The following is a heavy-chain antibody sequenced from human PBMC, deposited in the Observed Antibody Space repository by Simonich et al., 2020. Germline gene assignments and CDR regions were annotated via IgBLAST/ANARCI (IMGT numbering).Heavy chain of an antibody. V-gene: IGHV1-2*02. CDR3: ARDSYSSWYFDL. Sequence: QVQLVQSGAEVKKPGASVKVSCKASGYTFTGYYMHWVRQAPGQGLGCMGWSNPNRGGTTYAQKFQGRVTMTRDTSISTAYMELGRLRSDDTAVYYCARDSYSSWYFDLWGRGTLVTVSS. CDR2: SNPNRGGT. D-gene: IGHD6-13*01. J-gene: IGHJ2*01. CDR1: GYTFTGYY.